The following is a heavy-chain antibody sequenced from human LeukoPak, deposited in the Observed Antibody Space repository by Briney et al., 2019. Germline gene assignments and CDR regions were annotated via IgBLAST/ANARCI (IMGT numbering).Heavy chain of an antibody. CDR3: ARERVWLQKKGYFDY. Sequence: SVKVSCKASGGTFSSYAISWVRQAPGQGLEWMGGIIPIFGTANYAQKFQGRVTITADESTSTAYMELSSLRSEDTAVYYCARERVWLQKKGYFDYWGQGTPVTVSS. V-gene: IGHV1-69*13. CDR1: GGTFSSYA. CDR2: IIPIFGTA. J-gene: IGHJ4*02. D-gene: IGHD5-12*01.